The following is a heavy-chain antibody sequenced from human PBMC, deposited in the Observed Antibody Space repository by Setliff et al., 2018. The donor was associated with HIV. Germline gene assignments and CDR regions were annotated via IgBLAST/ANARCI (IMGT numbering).Heavy chain of an antibody. Sequence: PSKTLSLTCTFSGVTSGDYYWTWIRQHPVKGLEWIGYIYSSGTKYYNPSLKSRLAISLDTSKNQFSLNLKSVTAADAAVYYCARGFCSGGFCHPNFYHYMDVWGKGTTVTVSS. CDR2: IYSSGTK. D-gene: IGHD2-15*01. V-gene: IGHV4-31*03. J-gene: IGHJ6*03. CDR1: GVTSGDYY. CDR3: ARGFCSGGFCHPNFYHYMDV.